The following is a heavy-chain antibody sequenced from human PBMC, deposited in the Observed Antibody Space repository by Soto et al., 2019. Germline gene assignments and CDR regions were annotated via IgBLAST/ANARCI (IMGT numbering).Heavy chain of an antibody. CDR1: GGSISSSNW. CDR3: ARGYGRNFDY. J-gene: IGHJ4*02. V-gene: IGHV4-4*02. Sequence: SETLSLTCAVSGGSISSSNWWSWVRQPPGKGLEWIGEIYHSGSTNYNPSLKSRVTISVDTSKNQFSLRLSSVTAADTAVYYCARGYGRNFDYWGQGTLVTVSS. CDR2: IYHSGST. D-gene: IGHD5-18*01.